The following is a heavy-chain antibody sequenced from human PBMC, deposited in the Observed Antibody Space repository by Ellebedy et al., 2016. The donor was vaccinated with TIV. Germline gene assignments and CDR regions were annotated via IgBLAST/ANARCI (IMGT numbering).Heavy chain of an antibody. CDR2: IYYSGRT. J-gene: IGHJ4*02. D-gene: IGHD3-9*01. Sequence: SETLSLXXTVSGDSISSGYYWSWIRQPPGKGLEWIGYIYYSGRTNYDPSLKSRVTMSVDRSKNQFSLKLTSVTAADTAVYYCARLGYDVLAGYYPEYWGLGTHVTVSS. V-gene: IGHV4-61*01. CDR1: GDSISSGYY. CDR3: ARLGYDVLAGYYPEY.